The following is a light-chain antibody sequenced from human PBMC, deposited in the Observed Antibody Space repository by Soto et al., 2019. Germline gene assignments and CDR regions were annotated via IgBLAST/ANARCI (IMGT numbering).Light chain of an antibody. CDR3: QSYDSSLSGSYV. V-gene: IGLV1-40*01. J-gene: IGLJ1*01. CDR2: GNN. Sequence: QSVLTQPPSVSGAPGQRVTISCTGSSSNIGAGYDVHWYQQLPGTAPKLLIYGNNNRPSGVPDRFSGSKSGTSASLAITGLQAEDEADYYCQSYDSSLSGSYVFGTGTKVPVL. CDR1: SSNIGAGYD.